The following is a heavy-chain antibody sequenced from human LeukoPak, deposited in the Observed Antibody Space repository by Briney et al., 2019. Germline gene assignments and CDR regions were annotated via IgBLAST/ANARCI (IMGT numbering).Heavy chain of an antibody. CDR2: ISSSSSYI. Sequence: PGGSLRLSCAASGFTFSSYSMNWVRQAPGKGLEWVSSISSSSSYIYYADSVKGRFTISRDNAKNSLYLQMNSLRAEDTAVYYCARYGNSYYYGPGGMDVWGQGTTVTVSS. CDR1: GFTFSSYS. D-gene: IGHD3-10*01. CDR3: ARYGNSYYYGPGGMDV. J-gene: IGHJ6*02. V-gene: IGHV3-21*01.